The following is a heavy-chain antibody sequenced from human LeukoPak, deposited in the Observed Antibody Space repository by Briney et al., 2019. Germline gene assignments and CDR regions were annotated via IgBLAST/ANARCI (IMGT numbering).Heavy chain of an antibody. Sequence: PGGSLRLSCVASGITVSSNYMSWVRQAPGKGLEWVSVFYVDGNTYYADSVTGRFTISRDNSKNAIYLQMNSLRVEDTAVYYCARGDGYNFFDYWGQGTLVTASS. CDR1: GITVSSNY. D-gene: IGHD5-24*01. CDR3: ARGDGYNFFDY. CDR2: FYVDGNT. V-gene: IGHV3-53*01. J-gene: IGHJ4*02.